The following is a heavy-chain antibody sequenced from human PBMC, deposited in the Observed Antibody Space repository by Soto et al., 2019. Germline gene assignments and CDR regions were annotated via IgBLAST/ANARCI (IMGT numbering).Heavy chain of an antibody. J-gene: IGHJ5*02. CDR3: ARMYYDFWSGYYNWFDP. Sequence: KVSCKASGYTFTSYYMHWVRQAPGQGLEWMGIINPSGGSTSYAQKFQGRVTMTRDTSTSTVYMELSSLRSEDTAVYYCARMYYDFWSGYYNWFDPWGQGTLVTVSS. CDR1: GYTFTSYY. D-gene: IGHD3-3*01. CDR2: INPSGGST. V-gene: IGHV1-46*03.